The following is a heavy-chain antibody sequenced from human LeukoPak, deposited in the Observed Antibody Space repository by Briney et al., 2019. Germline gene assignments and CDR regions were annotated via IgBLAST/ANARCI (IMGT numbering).Heavy chain of an antibody. J-gene: IGHJ4*02. D-gene: IGHD3-10*01. CDR3: ARDGSGIGNYFDY. CDR2: ISSSGSTI. CDR1: GFTFSSYE. Sequence: PGGSLRLSCAASGFTFSSYEMNWARQAPGKGLEWVSYISSSGSTIYYADSVKGRFTISRDNAENSLYLQMNSLRAEDTAVYYCARDGSGIGNYFDYWGQGTLVTVSS. V-gene: IGHV3-48*03.